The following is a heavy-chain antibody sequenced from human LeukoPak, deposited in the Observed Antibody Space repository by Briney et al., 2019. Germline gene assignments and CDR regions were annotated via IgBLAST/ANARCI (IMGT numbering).Heavy chain of an antibody. D-gene: IGHD3-22*01. CDR2: ISGSGGST. CDR3: AKDGYDSSGYYIHDAFDI. V-gene: IGHV3-23*01. Sequence: PGGSLRLSCAASGFTVSSNYMSWVRQAPGKGLEWVSAISGSGGSTYYADSVKGRFTISRDNSKNTLYLQMNSLRAEGTAVYYCAKDGYDSSGYYIHDAFDIWGQGTMVTVSS. J-gene: IGHJ3*02. CDR1: GFTVSSNY.